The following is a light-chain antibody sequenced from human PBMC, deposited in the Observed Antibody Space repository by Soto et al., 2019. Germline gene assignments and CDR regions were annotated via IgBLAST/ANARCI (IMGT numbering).Light chain of an antibody. CDR2: DTS. V-gene: IGKV3-15*01. Sequence: EIAMTQSPAALSVSPWERVTLSCRASQSVSSSLAWYQQRPGQAPRLLIYDTSTRAAGIAARFSGSGSGTEFTLTISSLQSEDFAVYYCQQYVHWPPGTFGQGTKVDIK. CDR1: QSVSSS. CDR3: QQYVHWPPGT. J-gene: IGKJ1*01.